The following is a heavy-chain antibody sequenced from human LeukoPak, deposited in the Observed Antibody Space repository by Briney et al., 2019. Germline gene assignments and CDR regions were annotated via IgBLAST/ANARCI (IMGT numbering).Heavy chain of an antibody. CDR2: ISGSGGST. V-gene: IGHV3-23*01. Sequence: GGSLRLSCAASGFTFSSYAMSWVRQAPGKGLEWVSAISGSGGSTYYADSVKGRFTISRDNSKNTLYLQMNSLRAKDTAVYYCAKGTAMAFYYFDYWGQGTLVTVSS. D-gene: IGHD5-18*01. CDR3: AKGTAMAFYYFDY. J-gene: IGHJ4*02. CDR1: GFTFSSYA.